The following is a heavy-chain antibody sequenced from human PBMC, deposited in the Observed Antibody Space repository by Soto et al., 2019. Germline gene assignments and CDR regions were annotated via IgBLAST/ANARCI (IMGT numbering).Heavy chain of an antibody. CDR1: GGSISSYY. V-gene: IGHV4-59*08. CDR3: ARRYGYSFDY. J-gene: IGHJ4*02. CDR2: IYYSGST. Sequence: QVQLQESGPGLVKPSETLSLTCTVSGGSISSYYWSWIRQPPGKGLEWIGYIYYSGSTNYNPSLKSRVTSSVDTSKNQFSLKLSSVTAADTALYYCARRYGYSFDYWGQGTLVTVSS. D-gene: IGHD1-1*01.